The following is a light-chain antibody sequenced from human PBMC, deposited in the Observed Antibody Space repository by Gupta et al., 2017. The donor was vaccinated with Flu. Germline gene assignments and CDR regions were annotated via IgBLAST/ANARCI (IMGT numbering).Light chain of an antibody. CDR1: YHNIGKNI. V-gene: IGLV1-51*01. Sequence: QSVLTQPHSMSAGPGQRVSISCSGNYHNIGKNIVSWYQQLPGTAPKFLLYENNRRPSGTPDRFSGSKTGTSATLAITGLQTGDEADYYCVTWDTSLSGWVFGGGTMLTVL. CDR3: VTWDTSLSGWV. J-gene: IGLJ3*02. CDR2: ENN.